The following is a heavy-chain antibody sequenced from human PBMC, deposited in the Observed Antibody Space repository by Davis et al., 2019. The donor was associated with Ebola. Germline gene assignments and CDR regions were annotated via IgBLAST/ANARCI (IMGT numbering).Heavy chain of an antibody. V-gene: IGHV4-39*07. D-gene: IGHD6-19*01. CDR2: INHSGIT. J-gene: IGHJ4*02. Sequence: PGGSLRLSCTVSGGSISSSSYYWSWIRQPPGKGLEWIGEINHSGITNYNPSLKSRVTISVDTSKNQFSLKLSSVTAADTAVYYCARGPSRRYSSGWYREVDYWGQGTLVTVSS. CDR3: ARGPSRRYSSGWYREVDY. CDR1: GGSISSSSYY.